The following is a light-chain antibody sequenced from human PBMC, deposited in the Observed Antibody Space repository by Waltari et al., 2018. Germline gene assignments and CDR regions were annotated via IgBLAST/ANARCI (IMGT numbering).Light chain of an antibody. J-gene: IGKJ1*01. CDR3: QQYYNWLWT. CDR2: GAS. CDR1: QSVSST. V-gene: IGKV3-15*01. Sequence: EIVMTQSPATLSVSLGDRATLPCRASQSVSSTLAWYQQRPGQAPRLLIYGASTRATGVPARFSGSGSGTEFTLTISSLQSEDFAIYYCQQYYNWLWTFGQGTKVEIK.